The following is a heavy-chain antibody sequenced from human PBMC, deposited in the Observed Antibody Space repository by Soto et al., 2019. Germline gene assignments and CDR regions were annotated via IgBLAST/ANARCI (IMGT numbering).Heavy chain of an antibody. Sequence: GGSLRLSCGASGFTFSVYAMTWVRQAPGKGLEWVSAISGNGGSTYYADSVKGRFTISRDNSKSTLHLQMNSLRVEDTAVYYCAKDRTFGPPLVRFDSWGQGTLVTISS. CDR1: GFTFSVYA. V-gene: IGHV3-23*01. CDR2: ISGNGGST. J-gene: IGHJ4*02. CDR3: AKDRTFGPPLVRFDS. D-gene: IGHD6-6*01.